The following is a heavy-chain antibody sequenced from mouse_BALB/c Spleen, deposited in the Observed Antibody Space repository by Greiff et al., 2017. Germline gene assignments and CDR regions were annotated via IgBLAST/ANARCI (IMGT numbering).Heavy chain of an antibody. V-gene: IGHV2-6-7*01. CDR3: ARKGGYSLYYAMDY. J-gene: IGHJ4*01. CDR1: GFSLTGYG. CDR2: IWGDGST. D-gene: IGHD2-3*01. Sequence: VQLQQSGPGLVAPSQSLSITCTVSGFSLTGYGVNWVRQPPGKGLEWLGMIWGDGSTDYNSALKSRLSISKDNSKSQVFFKMNSLQADDTAIYYCARKGGYSLYYAMDYWGQGTSVTGSS.